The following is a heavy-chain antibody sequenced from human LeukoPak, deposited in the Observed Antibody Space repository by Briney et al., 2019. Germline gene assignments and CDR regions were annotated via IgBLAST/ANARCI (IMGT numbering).Heavy chain of an antibody. D-gene: IGHD2-2*01. J-gene: IGHJ3*02. CDR2: IYPGDSDT. CDR1: GYSFTSYW. CDR3: ARRLVVPAAKDAYDI. V-gene: IGHV5-51*01. Sequence: PGESLKISCKGSGYSFTSYWIAWVRPMPGKGLEWMGIIYPGDSDTRYSPSFQGQVTISADKSISTAYLQWSSLQASDTAMYYCARRLVVPAAKDAYDIWGQGTVVTVSS.